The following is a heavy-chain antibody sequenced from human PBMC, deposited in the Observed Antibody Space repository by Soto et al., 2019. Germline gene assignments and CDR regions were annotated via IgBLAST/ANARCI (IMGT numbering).Heavy chain of an antibody. V-gene: IGHV5-51*01. J-gene: IGHJ6*02. CDR1: GYSFTSYW. CDR2: IYPGDSDT. Sequence: PGESLKISCKGAGYSFTSYWIGCFLQMPGKVLEWMGIIYPGDSDTRYSPSFQGQVTISADKSISTAYLQWSSLEASDTAMYYCARPLSYTPYGMDVWGQGTTVTVSS. D-gene: IGHD2-2*02. CDR3: ARPLSYTPYGMDV.